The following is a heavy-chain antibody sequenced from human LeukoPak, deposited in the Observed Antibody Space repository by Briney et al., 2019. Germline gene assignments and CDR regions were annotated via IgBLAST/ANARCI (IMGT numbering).Heavy chain of an antibody. V-gene: IGHV3-23*01. CDR3: AKFYDILTGYIDY. J-gene: IGHJ4*02. CDR2: ISGGGGTTYYA. CDR1: GITFSNYT. Sequence: GGSLRLSCAATGITFSNYTMNWVRQAPGKGLEWVSAISGGGGTTYYAYYADSVKGRFTISRDNSKNTLYLLMNSLRAEDTAVYYCAKFYDILTGYIDYWGQGTLVTVSS. D-gene: IGHD3-9*01.